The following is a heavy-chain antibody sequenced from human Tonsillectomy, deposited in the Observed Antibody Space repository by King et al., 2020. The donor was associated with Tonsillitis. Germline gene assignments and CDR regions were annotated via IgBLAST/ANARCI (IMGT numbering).Heavy chain of an antibody. CDR3: ARSGPGSGWYGGDY. CDR1: GFTFSNYG. CDR2: ISYDVNGE. D-gene: IGHD3-10*01. V-gene: IGHV3-30*03. Sequence: VQLVESGGGVVQPGTSLRLSCAASGFTFSNYGMHWIRQAPGKGLEWLAVISYDVNGEHYADSVKGRFTISRDNSKSTLCLEMDSLRLEDTALYYCARSGPGSGWYGGDYWGQGTLVTVSS. J-gene: IGHJ4*02.